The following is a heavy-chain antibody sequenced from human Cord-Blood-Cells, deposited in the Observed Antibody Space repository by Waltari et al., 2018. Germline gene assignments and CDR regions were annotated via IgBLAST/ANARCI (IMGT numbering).Heavy chain of an antibody. CDR2: INHSGST. D-gene: IGHD3-16*01. Sequence: QVQLQQWGAGLLKPSETLSLTCAVYGGSFRGYYWSWIRQPPGKWLEWIGEINHSGSTNYNPSLKSRVTISVDTSKNQFSLKLSSVTAADTAVYYCARENVGAFDYWGQGTLVTVSS. CDR3: ARENVGAFDY. V-gene: IGHV4-34*01. J-gene: IGHJ4*02. CDR1: GGSFRGYY.